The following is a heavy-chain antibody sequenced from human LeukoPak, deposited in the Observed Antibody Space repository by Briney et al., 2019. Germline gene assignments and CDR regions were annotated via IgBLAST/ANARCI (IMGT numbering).Heavy chain of an antibody. D-gene: IGHD5-24*01. Sequence: ASVKVSCKASGYTFTSYYMHWVRQAPGQGLEWMGIINPSGGGTSYAQKFQGRVTMTRDTSTSTVYMELSSLRSEDTAVYYCARVSSRQGWLQFRGGGEWFDPWGQGTLVTVSS. CDR3: ARVSSRQGWLQFRGGGEWFDP. J-gene: IGHJ5*02. CDR1: GYTFTSYY. V-gene: IGHV1-46*01. CDR2: INPSGGGT.